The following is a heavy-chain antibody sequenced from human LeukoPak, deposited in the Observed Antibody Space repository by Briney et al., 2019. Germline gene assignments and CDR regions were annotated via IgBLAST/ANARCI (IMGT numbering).Heavy chain of an antibody. J-gene: IGHJ4*02. CDR1: GFTFRIYA. CDR3: AKVGGYNLPIDY. D-gene: IGHD5-24*01. CDR2: ISGSGVST. Sequence: GGSLRLSCAASGFTFRIYALSWVRQAPGTGLEWVSTISGSGVSTYYADSVKGRFTISRDNSKNTLYLQMNSLRADDTAVYYCAKVGGYNLPIDYWGQGTLVTVSS. V-gene: IGHV3-23*01.